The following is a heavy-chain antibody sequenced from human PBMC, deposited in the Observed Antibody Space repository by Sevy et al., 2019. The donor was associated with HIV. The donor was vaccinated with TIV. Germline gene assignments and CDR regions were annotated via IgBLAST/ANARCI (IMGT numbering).Heavy chain of an antibody. V-gene: IGHV3-7*01. J-gene: IGHJ6*02. Sequence: GGSLRLSCAASGFTFKSYWMTWVRQAPGKGLEWVANINQDGSEKYYSDSLKGRFSISRDNSKNSVHLQINTLRAEDTAVYYWAREGSAYDTYYYHYAMDVWGQGTTVTVSS. CDR2: INQDGSEK. D-gene: IGHD5-12*01. CDR3: AREGSAYDTYYYHYAMDV. CDR1: GFTFKSYW.